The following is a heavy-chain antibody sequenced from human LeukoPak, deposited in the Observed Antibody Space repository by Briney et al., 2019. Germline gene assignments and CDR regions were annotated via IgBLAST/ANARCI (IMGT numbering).Heavy chain of an antibody. J-gene: IGHJ4*02. Sequence: GESLKISCKGSGYSFTNYWIGWVRQMPGKGLEWMGIIYPGDSDTRYSPSFQGQVTISGNKSIRTAYLQWSSLKATDTAIYYCARRWCGSYSFDYWGQGTLVTVSS. CDR1: GYSFTNYW. V-gene: IGHV5-51*01. D-gene: IGHD1-26*01. CDR2: IYPGDSDT. CDR3: ARRWCGSYSFDY.